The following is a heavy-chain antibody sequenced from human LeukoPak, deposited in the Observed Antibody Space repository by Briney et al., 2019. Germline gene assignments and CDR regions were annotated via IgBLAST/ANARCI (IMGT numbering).Heavy chain of an antibody. CDR3: ARAGDYGDYFDY. Sequence: GSLRLSCAASGFTFSDYNMRWIRQAPGKGLEWIGSIYHSGSTYYNPSLKSRVTISVDTSKNQFSLKLSSVTAADTAVYYCARAGDYGDYFDYWGQGTLVTVSS. V-gene: IGHV4-38-2*01. D-gene: IGHD4-17*01. CDR1: GFTFSDYN. CDR2: IYHSGST. J-gene: IGHJ4*02.